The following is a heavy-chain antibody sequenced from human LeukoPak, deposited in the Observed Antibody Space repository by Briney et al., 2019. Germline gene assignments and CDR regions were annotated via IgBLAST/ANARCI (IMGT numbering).Heavy chain of an antibody. V-gene: IGHV3-30*04. CDR1: RFTFSNYA. CDR2: IPYDGSDK. D-gene: IGHD2/OR15-2a*01. Sequence: GGSLRLSCAASRFTFSNYAIHWVRQAPGKGLDWVAVIPYDGSDKYYADSVKGRFTISRDNSGNTLYLQMNSLRAEDTAVYYCARDGPNSAFDIWGQGTMVTVPS. J-gene: IGHJ3*02. CDR3: ARDGPNSAFDI.